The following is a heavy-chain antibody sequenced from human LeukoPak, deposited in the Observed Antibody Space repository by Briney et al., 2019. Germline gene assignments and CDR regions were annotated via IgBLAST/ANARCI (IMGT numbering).Heavy chain of an antibody. V-gene: IGHV3-30*02. CDR2: IRYDGSN. D-gene: IGHD3-22*01. CDR1: GFTFSSFG. J-gene: IGHJ3*02. CDR3: ARDRYYDSSGYLAI. Sequence: GGSLRLSCAASGFTFSSFGMHWVRQAPGKGLEWVAFIRYDGSNNYADSVKGRFTISRDNSKNTLYVQMNSLRAEDTAVYYCARDRYYDSSGYLAIWGQGTMVTVSS.